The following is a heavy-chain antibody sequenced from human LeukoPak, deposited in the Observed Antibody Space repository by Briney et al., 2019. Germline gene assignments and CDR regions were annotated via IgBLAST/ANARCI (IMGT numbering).Heavy chain of an antibody. J-gene: IGHJ5*02. CDR3: ARDVSSRWYDH. Sequence: GGSLRLSCAAPGFTFSDYGMHWVRQAPGKGLEWVAVIYYDGSKKYYADSSVKGRFTISRDNSKSTLYLQMNNLRAEDTAVYYCARDVSSRWYDHWGQGTLVTVSS. CDR2: IYYDGSKK. V-gene: IGHV3-33*01. D-gene: IGHD6-13*01. CDR1: GFTFSDYG.